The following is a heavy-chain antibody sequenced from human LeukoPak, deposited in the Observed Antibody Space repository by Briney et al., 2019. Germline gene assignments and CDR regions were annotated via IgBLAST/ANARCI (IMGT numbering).Heavy chain of an antibody. V-gene: IGHV3-23*01. CDR3: AKDLTIFGVVLIVLEDDY. J-gene: IGHJ4*02. CDR2: LSGSGGST. CDR1: GFTFSSYW. D-gene: IGHD3-3*01. Sequence: GSLRLSCAASGFTFSSYWMSWVRQAPGKGLEWVSTLSGSGGSTYYADSVKGRFTISRDNSKNTLYLQMNSLRAEDTAVYYCAKDLTIFGVVLIVLEDDYWGQGTLVSVSS.